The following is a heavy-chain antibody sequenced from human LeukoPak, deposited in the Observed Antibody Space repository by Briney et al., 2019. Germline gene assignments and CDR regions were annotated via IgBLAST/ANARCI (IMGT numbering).Heavy chain of an antibody. D-gene: IGHD6-6*01. J-gene: IGHJ4*02. CDR1: GFTVSSNY. CDR2: ISSSSNYI. Sequence: GGSLRLSCAASGFTVSSNYMSWVRQAPGKGLEWVSFISSSSNYIYYADSVKGRFTISRDNAKNTLYLQMNSLRAEDTAVYYCARDSAEYSSSSTFNYWGQGTLVTVSS. V-gene: IGHV3-21*01. CDR3: ARDSAEYSSSSTFNY.